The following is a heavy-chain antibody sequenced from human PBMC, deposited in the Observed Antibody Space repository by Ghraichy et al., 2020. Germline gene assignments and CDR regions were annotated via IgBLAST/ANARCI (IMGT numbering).Heavy chain of an antibody. Sequence: ASVKVSCKASGYTFSGYYIHWVRQGPGQGFEWMGWINPNSGGTNYAQRFQGRVTMTRDTSISTAYMELSRLNSDDTAVYYCTRQSDYFDSWGQGTLVIVSS. J-gene: IGHJ4*02. CDR1: GYTFSGYY. CDR2: INPNSGGT. CDR3: TRQSDYFDS. V-gene: IGHV1-2*02.